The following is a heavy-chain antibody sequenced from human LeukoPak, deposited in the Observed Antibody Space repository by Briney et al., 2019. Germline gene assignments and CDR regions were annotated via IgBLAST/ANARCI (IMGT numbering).Heavy chain of an antibody. CDR3: ARGGPYYYGSGSSRRSYYYYYMDV. D-gene: IGHD3-10*01. J-gene: IGHJ6*03. CDR1: GYTFTSYD. Sequence: RASVKVSCKASGYTFTSYDINWVRQATGQGLEWMGWMNPNSGNTGYAQKFQGRVTMTRNTSISTAYMELSSLRSEDTAVYYCARGGPYYYGSGSSRRSYYYYYMDVWGKGTTVTISS. V-gene: IGHV1-8*01. CDR2: MNPNSGNT.